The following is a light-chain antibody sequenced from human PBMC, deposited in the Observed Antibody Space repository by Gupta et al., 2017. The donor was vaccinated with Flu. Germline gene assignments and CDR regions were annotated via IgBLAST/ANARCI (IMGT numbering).Light chain of an antibody. J-gene: IGKJ1*01. Sequence: EIVMTQSPATLSVSPGARATLSCRASQLVSSDLAWYQQKPGQAPRLLIYGSSTRATGVPARFSGSGSGTEFTLTISSLQSEEFAVYYCQQYNNWPTFGKGPRWISN. CDR2: GSS. CDR3: QQYNNWPT. CDR1: QLVSSD. V-gene: IGKV3-15*01.